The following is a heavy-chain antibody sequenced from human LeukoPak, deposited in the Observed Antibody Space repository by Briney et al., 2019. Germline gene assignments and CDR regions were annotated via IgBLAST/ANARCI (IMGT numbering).Heavy chain of an antibody. J-gene: IGHJ3*02. Sequence: ASVKVSCKDSGYTFTSYGISWVRQAPGQGLEWMGWISAYNGNTNYAQKLQGRVTMTTDTSTSTAYMELRSLRSDDTAVYYCARVGYDSSGYSHAFDIWGQGTMVTVSS. CDR2: ISAYNGNT. CDR1: GYTFTSYG. D-gene: IGHD3-22*01. V-gene: IGHV1-18*01. CDR3: ARVGYDSSGYSHAFDI.